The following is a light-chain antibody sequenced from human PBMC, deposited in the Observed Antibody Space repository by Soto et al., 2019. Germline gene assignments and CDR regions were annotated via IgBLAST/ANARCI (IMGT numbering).Light chain of an antibody. CDR3: QQYGSLIT. V-gene: IGKV3-20*01. CDR1: QTVRNNY. CDR2: GAF. J-gene: IGKJ5*01. Sequence: ELVLTQSPGTLSLSPGERATLSCTASQTVRNNYLAWYQQKPGQAPRLLIYGAFSRATGIPDRFSGSGSGTDFTLTISRLEPEDFAVYYCQQYGSLITFGQGTRLEIK.